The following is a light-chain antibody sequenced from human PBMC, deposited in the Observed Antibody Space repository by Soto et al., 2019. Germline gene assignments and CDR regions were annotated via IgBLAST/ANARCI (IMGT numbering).Light chain of an antibody. CDR2: KES. Sequence: DIQVTQSPSTLSASVGDRVTITCRASQSISSLLAWYQQKPGRAPTLLIYKESTLESGVPSRFSGSGSGTEFTLTISSLQPDDSATYYCQQYNSYPLTFDQGTRLEIK. J-gene: IGKJ5*01. CDR1: QSISSL. CDR3: QQYNSYPLT. V-gene: IGKV1-5*03.